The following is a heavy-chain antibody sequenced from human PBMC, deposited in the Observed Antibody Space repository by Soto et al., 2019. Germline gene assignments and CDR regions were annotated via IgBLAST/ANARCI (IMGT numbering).Heavy chain of an antibody. D-gene: IGHD3-16*02. CDR3: TTGYSYGLRHR. Sequence: GGSLRLSCAASGFPFSNAWMFWVRQVPGKGLEWIGRIKNKGDGETTDYAAPVKGRFILSRDDSKKVLYLQMNSLKSEDTGVYYCTTGYSYGLRHRWGEGTQVTVSS. CDR2: IKNKGDGETT. CDR1: GFPFSNAW. J-gene: IGHJ4*02. V-gene: IGHV3-15*05.